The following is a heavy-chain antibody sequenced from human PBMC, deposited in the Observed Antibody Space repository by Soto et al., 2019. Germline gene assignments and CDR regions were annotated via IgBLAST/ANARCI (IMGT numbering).Heavy chain of an antibody. Sequence: SWGSLRLSCAASGFTSTNYVISFFRHSPGRWLEWVSSISGSGTTTFYADSVKGRFIISRDNSKNTLYLQMNSLRAEDTALYYCAKDRAGGVPDAFDIWGQGTMVTVSS. V-gene: IGHV3-23*01. D-gene: IGHD2-8*01. CDR3: AKDRAGGVPDAFDI. J-gene: IGHJ3*02. CDR1: GFTSTNYV. CDR2: ISGSGTTT.